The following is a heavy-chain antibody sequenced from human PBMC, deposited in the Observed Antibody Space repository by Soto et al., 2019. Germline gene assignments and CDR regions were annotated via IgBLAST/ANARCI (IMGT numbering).Heavy chain of an antibody. CDR3: ARGPASGAFDI. J-gene: IGHJ3*02. D-gene: IGHD1-26*01. CDR1: GFTFSSSD. CDR2: ISIDTKRQ. Sequence: QVQLVESGGGVVQPGRSLRLSCAASGFTFSSSDIHWVRQTPGKGPEWVAHISIDTKRQYYADPVKGRFTGFRDNSKNTVYLQMSSLRAEDTALYYCARGPASGAFDIWGQGTMVTVSS. V-gene: IGHV3-30*03.